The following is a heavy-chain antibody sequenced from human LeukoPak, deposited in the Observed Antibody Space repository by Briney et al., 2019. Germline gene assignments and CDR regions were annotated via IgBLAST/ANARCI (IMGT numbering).Heavy chain of an antibody. Sequence: GESPKISCKGSGYIFTNYWIGWVRQLPGKGLEWMGIVSPGDSDTAYSPSFQGQVSISADKSINTAYLQWSSLRASDTAMYYCARRNGYNAGALDFDYWGQGTLVTVSS. D-gene: IGHD5-24*01. J-gene: IGHJ4*02. CDR2: VSPGDSDT. CDR3: ARRNGYNAGALDFDY. CDR1: GYIFTNYW. V-gene: IGHV5-51*01.